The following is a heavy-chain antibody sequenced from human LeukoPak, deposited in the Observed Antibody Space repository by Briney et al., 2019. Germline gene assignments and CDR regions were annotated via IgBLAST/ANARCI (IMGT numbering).Heavy chain of an antibody. CDR1: GGSISSGDYY. D-gene: IGHD6-19*01. Sequence: SETLSLTCTVSGGSISSGDYYWSWIRQPPGKGLEWIGYIYYSGSTYYNPSLKSRVTISVDTSKNQFPLKLSSVTAADTAVYYCALSAQQWLVRRELWYFDLWGRGTLVTVSS. CDR3: ALSAQQWLVRRELWYFDL. V-gene: IGHV4-30-4*01. CDR2: IYYSGST. J-gene: IGHJ2*01.